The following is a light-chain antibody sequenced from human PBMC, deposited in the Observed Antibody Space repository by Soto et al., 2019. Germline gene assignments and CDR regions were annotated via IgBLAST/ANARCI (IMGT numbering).Light chain of an antibody. V-gene: IGKV3-20*01. Sequence: EIVLTQSPGTQSLSPGERATLSCRASQSVANSYLAWYQQKPGQAPRLLIYGASSRATGIPDRFSGSGSGTDFTLTLSRLESEDCAVYYCQQYGTLITFGQGKRLEIK. CDR2: GAS. CDR3: QQYGTLIT. J-gene: IGKJ5*01. CDR1: QSVANSY.